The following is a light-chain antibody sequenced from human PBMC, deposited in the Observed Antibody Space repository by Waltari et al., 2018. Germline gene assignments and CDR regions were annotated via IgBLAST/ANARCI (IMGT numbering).Light chain of an antibody. Sequence: EIVLTQSPAILSVSPGEGATLSCRASQSVRDNFAWYQHNPGQAPRLLIFGASTRATGFPARFSGSGSGTDFTLTITSLQSEDSAVYFCQQYNGQPLAFGGGTKVEIK. J-gene: IGKJ4*01. CDR2: GAS. CDR1: QSVRDN. V-gene: IGKV3-15*01. CDR3: QQYNGQPLA.